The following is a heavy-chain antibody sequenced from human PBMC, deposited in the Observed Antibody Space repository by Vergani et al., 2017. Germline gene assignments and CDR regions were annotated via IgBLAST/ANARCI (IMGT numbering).Heavy chain of an antibody. D-gene: IGHD2-21*02. J-gene: IGHJ4*02. CDR2: IYYSGST. Sequence: QVQLQESGPGLVKPSQTLYLTCTVPGDSIRRGGYYWNWIRQHPGKGLEWIGYIYYSGSTNYNSSLKSRVSMSVDTSKNQFSLRLSSVTAADTAVYYCAREVGTEGFDYWGQGTLVTVSS. CDR1: GDSIRRGGYY. CDR3: AREVGTEGFDY. V-gene: IGHV4-31*03.